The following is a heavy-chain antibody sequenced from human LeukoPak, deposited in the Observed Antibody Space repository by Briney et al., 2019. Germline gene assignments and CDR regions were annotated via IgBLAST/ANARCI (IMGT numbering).Heavy chain of an antibody. CDR1: GGSISSSSYY. CDR2: IYYSGST. V-gene: IGHV4-39*01. J-gene: IGHJ3*01. Sequence: PSETLSLTCTVSGGSISSSSYYWGWIRQPPGKGLEWIGSIYYSGSTYYNPSLKSRVTKSVDTSKNQFSLNLYSVTAADTAVYYCGASSGWGAFDVWGRGTMVTVSS. CDR3: GASSGWGAFDV. D-gene: IGHD6-25*01.